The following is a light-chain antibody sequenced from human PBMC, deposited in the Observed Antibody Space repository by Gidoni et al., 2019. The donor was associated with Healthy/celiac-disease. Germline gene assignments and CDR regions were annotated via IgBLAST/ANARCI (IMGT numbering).Light chain of an antibody. CDR3: QQYNSYSYT. CDR2: DAS. J-gene: IGKJ2*01. CDR1: QSISSW. Sequence: DIQMNQYPSTLSASVGDRVTITCRASQSISSWLAWYQQKPGKAHKLLIYDASSLESGVPSRFSGSGSGTEFTLTISSLQPDDFATYYCQQYNSYSYTFGHXTKLEIK. V-gene: IGKV1-5*01.